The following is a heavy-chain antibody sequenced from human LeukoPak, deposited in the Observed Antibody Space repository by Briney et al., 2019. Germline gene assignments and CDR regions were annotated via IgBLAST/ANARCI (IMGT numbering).Heavy chain of an antibody. J-gene: IGHJ6*03. CDR2: INHSGIT. CDR3: ARQEFLYYYGSGSYPDYYYMDV. D-gene: IGHD3-10*01. CDR1: GGSFSGYY. Sequence: SETLSLTCAVYGGSFSGYYWSWTRQPPGKGLEWIGEINHSGITNYNPSLKSRVTISVDTSKNQFSLKLSSVTAADTDVYYCARQEFLYYYGSGSYPDYYYMDVWGKGTTVTISS. V-gene: IGHV4-34*01.